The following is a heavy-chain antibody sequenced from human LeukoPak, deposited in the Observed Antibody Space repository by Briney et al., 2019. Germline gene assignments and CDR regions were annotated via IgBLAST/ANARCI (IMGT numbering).Heavy chain of an antibody. Sequence: GASVKVSCKASGYTLTSYGISWVRQAPGQGLEWMGWISPSNGNTDYAQRLQGRVTMTTDTSTTTAYMELRSLTSDDTAFYYCSRSEYTNPYFDCWSQGTLVTVSS. J-gene: IGHJ4*02. CDR2: ISPSNGNT. V-gene: IGHV1-18*01. CDR3: SRSEYTNPYFDC. CDR1: GYTLTSYG. D-gene: IGHD1-14*01.